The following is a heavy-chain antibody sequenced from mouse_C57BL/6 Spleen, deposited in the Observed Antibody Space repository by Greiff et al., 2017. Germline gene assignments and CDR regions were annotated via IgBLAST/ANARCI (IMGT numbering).Heavy chain of an antibody. CDR3: ARDSNYSAWFAY. Sequence: VQLQQPGAELVKPGASVKLSCKASGYTFTSYWMHWVKQRPGQGLEWIGMIHPNSGSTNYNEKFKSKATLTVDKSSSTAYMQLSSLTSEDSAVYYCARDSNYSAWFAYWGQGTLVTVSA. CDR1: GYTFTSYW. CDR2: IHPNSGST. D-gene: IGHD2-5*01. J-gene: IGHJ3*01. V-gene: IGHV1-64*01.